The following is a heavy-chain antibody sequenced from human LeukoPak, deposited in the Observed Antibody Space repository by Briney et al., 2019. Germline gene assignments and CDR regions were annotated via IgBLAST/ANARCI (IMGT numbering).Heavy chain of an antibody. Sequence: GASVKVSCKASGYTFTRYDINWVRQAAGQGLEWMGWMNPHSANAGYAQKFQGRVTMTRDTSISTAYMELSSLRSDDTAVYYCARIPHRVPHNWFDPWGQGTLVTVSS. CDR3: ARIPHRVPHNWFDP. J-gene: IGHJ5*02. CDR2: MNPHSANA. D-gene: IGHD2-2*01. V-gene: IGHV1-8*01. CDR1: GYTFTRYD.